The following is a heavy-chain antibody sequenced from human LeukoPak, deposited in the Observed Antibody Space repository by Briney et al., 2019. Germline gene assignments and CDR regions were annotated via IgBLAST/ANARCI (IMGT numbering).Heavy chain of an antibody. D-gene: IGHD4-17*01. V-gene: IGHV3-15*04. CDR1: GFTFSNAW. CDR3: TTLDGDYAPDY. CDR2: MESKSDGGST. Sequence: GGSLRVSCAGSGFTFSNAWMSWVRQAPGKGLEWVGRMESKSDGGSTDYAAPVKGRFTISRDDSKNTLFLQINSLKTEDTAVYYCTTLDGDYAPDYWGQGTLVTVSS. J-gene: IGHJ4*02.